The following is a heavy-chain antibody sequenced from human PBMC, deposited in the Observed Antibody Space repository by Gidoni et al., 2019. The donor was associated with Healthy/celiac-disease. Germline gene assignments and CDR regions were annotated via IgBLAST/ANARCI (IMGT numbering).Heavy chain of an antibody. CDR2: ISSSSSYI. J-gene: IGHJ1*01. CDR3: ARDSYSSGWAPEYFQH. Sequence: EVQLVESGGGLVKPGGSLRLSCAASGFTFSSYSMNWVRQAPGKGLEWVSSISSSSSYIYYADSLKGRFTISRDNAKNSLYLQMNSLRAEDTAVYYCARDSYSSGWAPEYFQHWGQGTLVTVSS. V-gene: IGHV3-21*01. CDR1: GFTFSSYS. D-gene: IGHD6-19*01.